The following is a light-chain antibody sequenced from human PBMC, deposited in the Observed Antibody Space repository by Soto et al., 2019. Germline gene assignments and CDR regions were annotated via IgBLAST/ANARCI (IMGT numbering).Light chain of an antibody. V-gene: IGKV1-9*01. J-gene: IGKJ4*01. CDR2: AAS. CDR3: QQLNSYPPT. Sequence: IQLTQSPSSLSASVGDRVTITCRASQGISSYVAWYQQKPGKAPNLLIFAASTLQSGVPSRFSGSGSGTDFTRTITSLQPEDFATYYCQQLNSYPPTFGGGTKVEIK. CDR1: QGISSY.